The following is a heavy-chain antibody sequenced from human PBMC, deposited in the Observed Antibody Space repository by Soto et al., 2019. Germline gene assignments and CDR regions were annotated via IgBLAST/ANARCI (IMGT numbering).Heavy chain of an antibody. V-gene: IGHV3-64*01. CDR3: ARRARPDFYYMDV. CDR1: AFTLSGYA. CDR2: ISSNGVGT. J-gene: IGHJ6*03. D-gene: IGHD6-6*01. Sequence: GXSLRLSGTASAFTLSGYAIDWVVQAPGKGLEYVSGISSNGVGTYYANSVQGRFTISRDNSKNTVYLQMGSLRPEDMAVYYCARRARPDFYYMDVWGKGTTVTVSS.